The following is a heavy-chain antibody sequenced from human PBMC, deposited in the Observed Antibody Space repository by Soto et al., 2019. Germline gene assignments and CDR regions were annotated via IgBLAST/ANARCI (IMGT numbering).Heavy chain of an antibody. CDR2: ISGSGGST. CDR3: AKVIRTFGGVIAPLDY. CDR1: GFTFSSYA. J-gene: IGHJ4*02. Sequence: EVQLLESGGGLVQPGGSLRLSCAASGFTFSSYAMSWVRQAPGKGLEWVSAISGSGGSTYYADSVKGRFTISRDNSKNTLYLQMNSLRAEDTAVYYCAKVIRTFGGVIAPLDYWGQGTLVTVSS. D-gene: IGHD3-16*02. V-gene: IGHV3-23*01.